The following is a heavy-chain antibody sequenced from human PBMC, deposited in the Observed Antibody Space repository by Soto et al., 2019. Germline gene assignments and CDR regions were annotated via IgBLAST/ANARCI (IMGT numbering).Heavy chain of an antibody. V-gene: IGHV4-39*01. CDR3: EGGVVITGNYYYYGMDV. CDR1: GGSISSSSYY. D-gene: IGHD3-3*01. CDR2: IYYSGST. J-gene: IGHJ6*02. Sequence: SETLSLTCTVSGGSISSSSYYWGWIRQPPGKGLGWIGSIYYSGSTYYNPSLKSRVTISVDTSKNQFSLKLSSVTAADTAVYYCEGGVVITGNYYYYGMDVWGQGTTVTVSS.